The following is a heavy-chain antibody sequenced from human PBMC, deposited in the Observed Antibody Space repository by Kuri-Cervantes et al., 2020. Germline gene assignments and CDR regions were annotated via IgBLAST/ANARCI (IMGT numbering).Heavy chain of an antibody. Sequence: GGSLRLSCAASGFTFSSYSMNWVRQAPGKGLEWVSSISSSSSYIYYADSVKGRFTISRDNAKNSLYLQMNSLRAEDTAVYYCASHPASLAAAPFDYWGQGTLVTVSS. D-gene: IGHD6-13*01. CDR1: GFTFSSYS. J-gene: IGHJ4*02. CDR2: ISSSSSYI. V-gene: IGHV3-21*01. CDR3: ASHPASLAAAPFDY.